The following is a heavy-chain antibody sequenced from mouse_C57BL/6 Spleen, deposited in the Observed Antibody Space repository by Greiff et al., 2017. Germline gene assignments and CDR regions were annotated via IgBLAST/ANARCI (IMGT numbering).Heavy chain of an antibody. CDR2: IYPGSGST. CDR1: GYTFTSYW. J-gene: IGHJ1*03. CDR3: ARRYYYGSSYGWYFDV. Sequence: VQLQQPGAELVKPGASVKMSCKASGYTFTSYWITWVKQRPGQGLEWIGDIYPGSGSTNYNEKFKSKATLTVDTSSSTAYMQLSSLTSEDSAVYYCARRYYYGSSYGWYFDVWGKGTTVTVSS. V-gene: IGHV1-55*01. D-gene: IGHD1-1*01.